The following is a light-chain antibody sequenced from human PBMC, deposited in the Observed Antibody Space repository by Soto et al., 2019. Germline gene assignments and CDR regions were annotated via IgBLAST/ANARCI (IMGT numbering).Light chain of an antibody. CDR2: DAS. V-gene: IGKV3-20*01. J-gene: IGKJ5*01. CDR3: QRYGGSPYT. Sequence: EIVLTQSPGTLSLSPGQIATLSCRASQSVSSYLAWYQQKPGQAPRLLIYDASNRATGIPARFRGSGSGTDFTLTISRLEPEDFAVYYCQRYGGSPYTFGQGTRLEIK. CDR1: QSVSSY.